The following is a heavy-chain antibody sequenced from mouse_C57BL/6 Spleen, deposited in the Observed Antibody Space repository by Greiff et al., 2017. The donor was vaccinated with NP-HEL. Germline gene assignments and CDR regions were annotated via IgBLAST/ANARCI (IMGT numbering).Heavy chain of an antibody. Sequence: QVHVKQSGAELARPGASVKLSCKASGYTFTSYGISWVKQRTGQGLEWIGEIYPRSGNTYYNEKFKGKATLTADKSSSTAYMELRSLTSEDSAVYFCARENYYYGSSYRYFDVWGTGTTVTVSS. D-gene: IGHD1-1*01. CDR2: IYPRSGNT. V-gene: IGHV1-81*01. J-gene: IGHJ1*03. CDR3: ARENYYYGSSYRYFDV. CDR1: GYTFTSYG.